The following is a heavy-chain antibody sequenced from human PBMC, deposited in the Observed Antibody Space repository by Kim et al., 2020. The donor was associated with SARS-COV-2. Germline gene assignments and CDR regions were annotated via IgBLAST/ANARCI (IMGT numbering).Heavy chain of an antibody. CDR2: GGTT. J-gene: IGHJ4*02. CDR3: TTHDYGDY. Sequence: GGTTDYAAPVKGRFTISRDDSKNTLYLQMNSLKTEDTAVYYCTTHDYGDYWGQGTLVTVSS. V-gene: IGHV3-15*01.